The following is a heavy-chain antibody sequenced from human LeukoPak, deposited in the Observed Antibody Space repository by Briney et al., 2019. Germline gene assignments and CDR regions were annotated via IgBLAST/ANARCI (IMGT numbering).Heavy chain of an antibody. V-gene: IGHV3-11*01. D-gene: IGHD3-3*01. CDR1: GFTFSDYY. Sequence: GGSLRLSCAASGFTFSDYYMSWIRQAPGKGLEWVSYISGSGSTIYYADSVKGRFTISRDNAKNSLYLQMNSLRAEDTAVYYCARGRTIFGAYYYYMDVWGKGTTVTVSS. J-gene: IGHJ6*03. CDR3: ARGRTIFGAYYYYMDV. CDR2: ISGSGSTI.